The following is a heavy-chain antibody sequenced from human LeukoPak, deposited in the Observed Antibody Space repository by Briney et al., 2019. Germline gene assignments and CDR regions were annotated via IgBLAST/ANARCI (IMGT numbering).Heavy chain of an antibody. Sequence: GGSLRLSCAASGFTFSSYAMSWVRQAPGKGLEWVSSIDASGGSTYYADSVKGRFTISRDNSKNTLFLQMSSLRAEDTAVYYCARDRGYGDYVGWFDPWGQGTLVTVSS. V-gene: IGHV3-23*01. CDR1: GFTFSSYA. CDR3: ARDRGYGDYVGWFDP. J-gene: IGHJ5*02. CDR2: IDASGGST. D-gene: IGHD4-17*01.